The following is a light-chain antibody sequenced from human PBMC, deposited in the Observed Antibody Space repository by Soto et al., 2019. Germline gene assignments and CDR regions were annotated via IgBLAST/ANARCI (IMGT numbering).Light chain of an antibody. V-gene: IGLV2-14*01. J-gene: IGLJ3*02. CDR2: EVI. Sequence: QLVLTQPASVSGSPGQSIAISCTGTSSDVGGYDYVSWFQQHPGRAPKLLIYEVINRPSGVSTRFSGSKSGNTASLTISGLQAEDEADFYCTSFTSSKTWVFGGGTKLTVL. CDR3: TSFTSSKTWV. CDR1: SSDVGGYDY.